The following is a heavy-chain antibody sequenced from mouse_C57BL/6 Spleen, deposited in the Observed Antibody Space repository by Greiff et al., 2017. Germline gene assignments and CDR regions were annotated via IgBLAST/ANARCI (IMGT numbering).Heavy chain of an antibody. CDR3: ARGGGRYSDY. Sequence: QVQLQQSGAELVRPGTSVKLSCKASGYTFTSYWMHWVKQRPGQGLEWIGVIDPSDSYTNYNQKFKGKATLTVDTSSSTAYMQLSSLTSEDSAVYYCARGGGRYSDYWGQGTTLTVSS. V-gene: IGHV1-59*01. CDR2: IDPSDSYT. CDR1: GYTFTSYW. J-gene: IGHJ2*01.